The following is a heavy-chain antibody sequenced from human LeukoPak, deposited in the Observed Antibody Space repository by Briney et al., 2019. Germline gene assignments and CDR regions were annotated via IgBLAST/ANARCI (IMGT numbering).Heavy chain of an antibody. Sequence: TLSLTCTVSGGSISSGSYYWSWIRQPAGKGLEWIGRIYTSGSTNYNPSLKSRVTISVDTSKNQFSLKLSSVTAADTAVYYCARSPLRTSWFDPWGQGTLVTVSS. V-gene: IGHV4-61*02. CDR3: ARSPLRTSWFDP. CDR2: IYTSGST. D-gene: IGHD4-17*01. CDR1: GGSISSGSYY. J-gene: IGHJ5*02.